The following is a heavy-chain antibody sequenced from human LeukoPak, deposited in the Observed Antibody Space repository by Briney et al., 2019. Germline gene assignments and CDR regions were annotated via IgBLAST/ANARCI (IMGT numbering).Heavy chain of an antibody. V-gene: IGHV4-39*01. Sequence: SETLSLTCTVSGGSVSSSNYYWGWIRQPPGKGLEWIGSISYSGTTHYNPSLQSRVAVSLDTSKNQFSLKLSSVTAADTAVYYCARLSTVTTGTPGLDYWGQGTLVTVSS. CDR3: ARLSTVTTGTPGLDY. J-gene: IGHJ4*02. CDR2: ISYSGTT. D-gene: IGHD4-17*01. CDR1: GGSVSSSNYY.